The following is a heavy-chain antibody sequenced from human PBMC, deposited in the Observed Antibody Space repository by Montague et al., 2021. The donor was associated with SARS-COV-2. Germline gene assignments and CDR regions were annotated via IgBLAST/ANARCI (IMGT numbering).Heavy chain of an antibody. Sequence: SETLSLTCTVSGGSISSYYWSWIRQPPGKGLEWIGYINYSGSTNFNPSLKSRDTISVDTSKNQFSLKLSSVTAADTAVYYCARGAGRGSGYGKYYYYYYGMDVWGQGTTVTVSS. CDR1: GGSISSYY. CDR3: ARGAGRGSGYGKYYYYYYGMDV. J-gene: IGHJ6*02. CDR2: INYSGST. V-gene: IGHV4-59*01. D-gene: IGHD5-12*01.